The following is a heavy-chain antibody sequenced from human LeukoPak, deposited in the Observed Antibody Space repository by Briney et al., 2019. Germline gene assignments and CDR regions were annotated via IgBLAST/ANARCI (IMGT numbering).Heavy chain of an antibody. CDR1: GFTFSSYA. CDR3: ARDLSYCGGDCYEGAFDY. CDR2: ISYDGSNK. D-gene: IGHD2-21*02. J-gene: IGHJ4*02. V-gene: IGHV3-30*01. Sequence: PGGSLRLSCAASGFTFSSYAMHWVRQAPGKGLGWVAVISYDGSNKYYADSVKGRFTISRDNSKNTLYLQMNSLRAEDTAVYYCARDLSYCGGDCYEGAFDYWGQGTLVTVSS.